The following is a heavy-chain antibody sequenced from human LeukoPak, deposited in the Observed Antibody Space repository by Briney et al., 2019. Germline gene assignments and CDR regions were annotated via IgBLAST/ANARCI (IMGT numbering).Heavy chain of an antibody. Sequence: SETLSLACTVSGYSISSGYYWGWIRQPPGKGLEWIGEINHSGSTNYNPSLKSRVTISVDTSKNQFSLKLSSVTAADTAVYYCARSPYGSGNSYNWFDPWGQGTLVTVSS. V-gene: IGHV4-38-2*02. D-gene: IGHD3-10*01. CDR1: GYSISSGYY. CDR3: ARSPYGSGNSYNWFDP. CDR2: INHSGST. J-gene: IGHJ5*02.